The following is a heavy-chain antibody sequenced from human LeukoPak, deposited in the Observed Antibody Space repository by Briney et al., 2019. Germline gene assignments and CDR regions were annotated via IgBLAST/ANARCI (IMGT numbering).Heavy chain of an antibody. Sequence: SETLSLTCTVSGDSISSSSYFWGWIRQSPGQGLEWIGTSYYTGNTYYNPSLKSRVTISLDTSRNQFSLRLTSVIVADTALYYCARMRSYWYSDLWGRGTLVAVSS. CDR1: GDSISSSSYF. D-gene: IGHD2-15*01. CDR2: SYYTGNT. J-gene: IGHJ2*01. CDR3: ARMRSYWYSDL. V-gene: IGHV4-39*07.